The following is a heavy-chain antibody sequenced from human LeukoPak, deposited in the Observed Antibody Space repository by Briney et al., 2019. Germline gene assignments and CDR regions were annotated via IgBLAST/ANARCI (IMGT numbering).Heavy chain of an antibody. CDR1: GASINSYY. Sequence: PSETLSLTCTVSGASINSYYWSWIRQPPGKGLEWIGYIYYSGSNDYNPSLKSRVTMSLDTSKNQFSLKLSSVTAADTAVYYCARGFTMIVVVTEYYFDYWGQGTLVTVSS. V-gene: IGHV4-59*12. D-gene: IGHD3-22*01. CDR2: IYYSGSN. CDR3: ARGFTMIVVVTEYYFDY. J-gene: IGHJ4*02.